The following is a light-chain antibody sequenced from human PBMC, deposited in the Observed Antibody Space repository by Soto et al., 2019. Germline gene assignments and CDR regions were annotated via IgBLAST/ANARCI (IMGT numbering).Light chain of an antibody. CDR1: QSVGRNY. CDR2: GAS. Sequence: EIVLTQSPGTLSLSPGERATLSCRASQSVGRNYLAWYQQKPGQAPRLLISGASSRATGIPDRFSGSGSGTDFTLTISRLEPEDFAVYYCQQYSSSKTFGQGTKVDIK. V-gene: IGKV3-20*01. J-gene: IGKJ1*01. CDR3: QQYSSSKT.